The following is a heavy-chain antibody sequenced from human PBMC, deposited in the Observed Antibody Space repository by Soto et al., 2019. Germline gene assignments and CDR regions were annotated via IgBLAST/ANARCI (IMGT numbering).Heavy chain of an antibody. Sequence: ASVKVSCKASGYTFTAYYMHWVRQAPGQGLEWMGWINPNTGDTNYAQQFQGRVTMTRDKSITTACMELSRLTSDDTAVYYCARDRPPDYWGQGALVTVSS. D-gene: IGHD6-6*01. J-gene: IGHJ4*02. CDR2: INPNTGDT. CDR3: ARDRPPDY. V-gene: IGHV1-2*02. CDR1: GYTFTAYY.